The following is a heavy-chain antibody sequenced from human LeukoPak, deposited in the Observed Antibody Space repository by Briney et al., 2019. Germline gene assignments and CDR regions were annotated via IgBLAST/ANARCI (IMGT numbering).Heavy chain of an antibody. Sequence: GGSLRLSCAASGFTFRSYEMNWVRQAPGKGLEWVSYITSSGNTIYDADSVKGRFTISRDNAKNSLYLQMNSLRAEDTAVYYCARANYYDISGYDYWGQGTLVTVSS. CDR1: GFTFRSYE. V-gene: IGHV3-48*03. CDR2: ITSSGNTI. D-gene: IGHD3-22*01. CDR3: ARANYYDISGYDY. J-gene: IGHJ4*02.